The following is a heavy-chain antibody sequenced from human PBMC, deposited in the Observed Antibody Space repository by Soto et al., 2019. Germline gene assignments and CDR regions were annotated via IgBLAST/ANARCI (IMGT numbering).Heavy chain of an antibody. Sequence: ASVKVSCKASGYTFTSYYMHWVRQAPGQGLEWMGIINPSGGSTSYAQKFQGRVTMTSDTPTSTVYMELSSLRSEDTGVYYCARSRAPGVSDAFDIWGQGTMVTVSS. CDR3: ARSRAPGVSDAFDI. CDR1: GYTFTSYY. J-gene: IGHJ3*02. V-gene: IGHV1-46*01. D-gene: IGHD2-8*01. CDR2: INPSGGST.